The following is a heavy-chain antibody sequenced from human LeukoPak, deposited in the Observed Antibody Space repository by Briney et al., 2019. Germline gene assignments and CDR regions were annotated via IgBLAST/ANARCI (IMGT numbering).Heavy chain of an antibody. J-gene: IGHJ6*02. D-gene: IGHD5-18*01. CDR1: GFTFSSYS. V-gene: IGHV3-21*01. Sequence: GGSLRLSCAASGFTFSSYSMNWVRQAPGKGLEWVSSISSSSSYIYYADSVKGRFTISRDNAKNSLYLQMNSLRAEDTAVYYCARARVDTDYGMDVWGQGTTVTVSS. CDR3: ARARVDTDYGMDV. CDR2: ISSSSSYI.